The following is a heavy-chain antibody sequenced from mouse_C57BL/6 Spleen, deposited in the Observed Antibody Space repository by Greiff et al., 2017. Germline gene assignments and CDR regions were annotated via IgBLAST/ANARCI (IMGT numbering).Heavy chain of an antibody. Sequence: EVQVVESGGGLVKPGGSLKLSCAASGFTFSSYAMSWVRQTPEKRLEWVATISDGGSYTYYPDNVKGRFTLSRDNAKNNLYLQMSHLKSEDTAMYYCARAGGSSPYYLDYWGQGTTLTVSS. CDR2: ISDGGSYT. CDR1: GFTFSSYA. V-gene: IGHV5-4*01. CDR3: ARAGGSSPYYLDY. J-gene: IGHJ2*01. D-gene: IGHD1-1*01.